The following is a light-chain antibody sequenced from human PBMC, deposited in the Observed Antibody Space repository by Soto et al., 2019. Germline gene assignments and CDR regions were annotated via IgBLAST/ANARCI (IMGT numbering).Light chain of an antibody. CDR1: QSISSY. CDR3: QQSYSTLMYT. CDR2: AAS. V-gene: IGKV1-39*01. J-gene: IGKJ2*01. Sequence: DIQMTQSPSSLSASVGDRVTITCRASQSISSYLNWYQQKPGKAPKLLIYAASSLQSGVPSRFSGSGSGTDFTLTISSLQPEHFATYYCQQSYSTLMYTFGQGTKLGIK.